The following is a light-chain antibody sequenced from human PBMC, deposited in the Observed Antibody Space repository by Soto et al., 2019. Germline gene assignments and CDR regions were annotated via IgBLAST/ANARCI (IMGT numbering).Light chain of an antibody. J-gene: IGLJ2*01. Sequence: QSALPQPPSVSGTPGQRVTISCSGSSSNIATNSVNWYQQLPATAPRLLIYTNNRRPSEVPDRFSGSKSGTSASLAISGLQSEDEADYYCAVWDDNLNSVVFGGGTKVTVL. V-gene: IGLV1-44*01. CDR2: TNN. CDR1: SSNIATNS. CDR3: AVWDDNLNSVV.